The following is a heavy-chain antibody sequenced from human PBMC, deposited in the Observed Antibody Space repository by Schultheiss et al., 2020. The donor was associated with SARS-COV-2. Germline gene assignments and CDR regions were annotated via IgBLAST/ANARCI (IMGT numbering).Heavy chain of an antibody. D-gene: IGHD3-10*01. V-gene: IGHV4-34*01. CDR2: ILHSGST. CDR3: ARGMVYYYYGMDV. J-gene: IGHJ6*02. Sequence: SETLSLTCAVYGGSLSNYYWHWIRQPPGKGLEWIGEILHSGSTNSNPSLKSRVTISIHTPKNQFSLKLSSVTAADTAVYYCARGMVYYYYGMDVWGQGTTVTVSS. CDR1: GGSLSNYY.